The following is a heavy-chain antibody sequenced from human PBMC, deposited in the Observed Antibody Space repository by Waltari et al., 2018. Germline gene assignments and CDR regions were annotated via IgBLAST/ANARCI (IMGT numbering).Heavy chain of an antibody. V-gene: IGHV6-1*01. Sequence: QVQLQQSGPGLVKPSQTLSLTCSISGDSVSSNSAAWHWISQSPSRGLEWLGRTYYRSKWYNDYAVSVKSRITINPDTSKNQFSLQLNSVTPEDTAVYYCARAGGMTTVSNYYYYGMDVWGQGTTVTVSS. J-gene: IGHJ6*02. D-gene: IGHD4-4*01. CDR2: TYYRSKWYN. CDR3: ARAGGMTTVSNYYYYGMDV. CDR1: GDSVSSNSAA.